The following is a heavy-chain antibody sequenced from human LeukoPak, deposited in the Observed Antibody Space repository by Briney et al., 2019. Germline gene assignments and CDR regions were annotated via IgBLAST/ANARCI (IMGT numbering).Heavy chain of an antibody. J-gene: IGHJ1*01. CDR2: LFYSGNT. D-gene: IGHD5-12*01. V-gene: IGHV4-59*01. CDR3: GRVRTGNTGSPEYFED. CDR1: GGSISSYY. Sequence: SETLSLTCTVSGGSISSYYWSWIRQPPGKGLEWIGYLFYSGNTNSNPSLKSRVTISTDTPKNQFSLRLKSVTAADTAVYFCGRVRTGNTGSPEYFEDWGQGTLVTVSS.